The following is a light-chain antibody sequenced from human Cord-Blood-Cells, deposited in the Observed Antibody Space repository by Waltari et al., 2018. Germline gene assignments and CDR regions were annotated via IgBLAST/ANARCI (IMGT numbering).Light chain of an antibody. J-gene: IGLJ3*02. CDR1: SSDVGGYNY. V-gene: IGLV2-14*01. CDR3: SSYTSSSWV. CDR2: DVS. Sequence: QSALTQPASVSGSPGQSITISCTGTSSDVGGYNYVSGYQQHPGNAPKLMIYDVSNRHSGVSNRFSGSKSGNTASLTISGLQAEDEADYYCSSYTSSSWVFGGGTKLTVL.